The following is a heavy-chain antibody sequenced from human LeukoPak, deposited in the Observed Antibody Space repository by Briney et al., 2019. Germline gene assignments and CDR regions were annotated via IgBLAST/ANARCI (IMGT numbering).Heavy chain of an antibody. D-gene: IGHD2-2*01. CDR1: GYTFSGYY. Sequence: ASVKVSCKASGYTFSGYYMHWVRQAPGQELEWMGIINPSGGGTTYAQKFQGRVTVTRDLSTSTVYMELSSLRSEDTAVYYCARDRAVVAGYYYYMDVWGKGTTVTISS. J-gene: IGHJ6*03. CDR2: INPSGGGT. V-gene: IGHV1-46*01. CDR3: ARDRAVVAGYYYYMDV.